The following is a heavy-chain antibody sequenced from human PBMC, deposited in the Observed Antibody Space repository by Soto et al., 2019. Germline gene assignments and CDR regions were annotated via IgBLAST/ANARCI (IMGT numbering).Heavy chain of an antibody. J-gene: IGHJ4*02. D-gene: IGHD6-13*01. CDR3: ARDRAAVASTFDY. V-gene: IGHV4-38-2*02. Sequence: SETLSLTCAVSGYFMTNGNYWGWIRQSPGKGLEWIGSIYYTGRTYYNPSLKGRVTMSVDTSKNQFSLKLTSVTAADTAVYYCARDRAAVASTFDYWGPGTLVTVSS. CDR1: GYFMTNGNY. CDR2: IYYTGRT.